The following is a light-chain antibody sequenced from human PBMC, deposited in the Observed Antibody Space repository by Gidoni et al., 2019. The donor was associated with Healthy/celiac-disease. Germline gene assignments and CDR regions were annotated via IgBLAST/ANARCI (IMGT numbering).Light chain of an antibody. CDR2: GKN. V-gene: IGLV3-19*01. CDR1: SLRSYY. CDR3: NSRDSSGNHLNWV. J-gene: IGLJ3*02. Sequence: SSELTQDPAVSVALCQTVRITCQGDSLRSYYASWYQQKPGQAPVLVIYGKNNRPSGIPDRFSGSSSGNTASLTITGAQAEDEADYYCNSRDSSGNHLNWVFGGGTKLTVL.